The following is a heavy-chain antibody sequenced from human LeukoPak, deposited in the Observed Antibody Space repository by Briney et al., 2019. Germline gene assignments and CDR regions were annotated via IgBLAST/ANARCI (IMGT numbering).Heavy chain of an antibody. V-gene: IGHV3-30*18. Sequence: GGSLRLSCAASGFTFSSYAMNWVRQAPGKGLEWVAVISYDGSNKYYADSVKGRFTISRDNSKNTPYLQMNSLRAEDTGVYYCAKDLSSGSRRAYWGQGTLVTVSS. CDR1: GFTFSSYA. J-gene: IGHJ4*02. D-gene: IGHD6-19*01. CDR3: AKDLSSGSRRAY. CDR2: ISYDGSNK.